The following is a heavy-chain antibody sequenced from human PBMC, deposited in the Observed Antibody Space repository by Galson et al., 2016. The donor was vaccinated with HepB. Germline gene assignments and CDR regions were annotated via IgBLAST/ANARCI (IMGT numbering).Heavy chain of an antibody. CDR1: GGSVKYFY. CDR2: TYYTGDT. CDR3: ARDIGEGYYGYGVLDF. V-gene: IGHV4-59*02. D-gene: IGHD3-10*01. Sequence: SETLSLTCSVSGGSVKYFYWSWVRQPPGKTLERIGHTYYTGDTRYNPSLSRRVSISLDTSKNEVSLQLTSATAADTAVYYCARDIGEGYYGYGVLDFWGPGALVTVSS. J-gene: IGHJ4*02.